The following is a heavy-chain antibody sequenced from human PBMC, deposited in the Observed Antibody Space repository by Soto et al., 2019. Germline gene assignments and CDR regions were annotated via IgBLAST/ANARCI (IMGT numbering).Heavy chain of an antibody. CDR3: ARDPGITPYFDY. J-gene: IGHJ4*02. Sequence: GGSLRLSCAASGFTFSSYAMHWVRQAPGKGLEWVAVISYDGSNKYYADSVKGRFTISRDNSKNTLYLQMNSLRAEDTAVYYCARDPGITPYFDYWGQGTLVTVS. V-gene: IGHV3-30-3*01. CDR2: ISYDGSNK. CDR1: GFTFSSYA. D-gene: IGHD3-10*01.